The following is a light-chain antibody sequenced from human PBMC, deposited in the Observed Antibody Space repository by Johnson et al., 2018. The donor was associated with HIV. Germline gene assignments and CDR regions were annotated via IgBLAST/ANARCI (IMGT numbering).Light chain of an antibody. CDR3: AAWDDSLNGLFV. CDR2: DNN. CDR1: SSNIGNNY. J-gene: IGLJ1*01. V-gene: IGLV1-51*01. Sequence: QSVLTQPPSVSAAPGQKVTISCSGSSSNIGNNYVSWYQQLPGTAPKLLIYDNNKRPSGVPDRFSGSKSGTSASLAISGLQSEDEADYYCAAWDDSLNGLFVFGPGTKVTVL.